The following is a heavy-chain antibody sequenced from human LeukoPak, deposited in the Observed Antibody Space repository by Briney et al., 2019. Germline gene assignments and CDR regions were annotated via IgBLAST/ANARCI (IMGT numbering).Heavy chain of an antibody. Sequence: ASVKVSCKVSGYTLTELSMHWVRQAPGKGLEWMGGFDPEDGETIYAQKFQGRVTMTEDTSTDTAYMELSSLRSEDTAVYYGATEDYSSSSLRWFDPWGQGTLVTVSS. D-gene: IGHD6-6*01. V-gene: IGHV1-24*01. CDR1: GYTLTELS. CDR2: FDPEDGET. CDR3: ATEDYSSSSLRWFDP. J-gene: IGHJ5*02.